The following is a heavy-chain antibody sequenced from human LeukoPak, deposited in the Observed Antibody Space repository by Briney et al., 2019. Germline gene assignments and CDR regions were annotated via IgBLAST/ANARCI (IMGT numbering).Heavy chain of an antibody. J-gene: IGHJ4*02. CDR1: GSSISSHLYY. CDR3: GRHVGWTTATTSRFFD. CDR2: IHTTGTT. D-gene: IGHD4-17*01. Sequence: SETLSLTCTVSGSSISSHLYYWGWIRQPPGQGLEYIATIHTTGTTFYNPSLRSRVTMSADTSKNQFSLRLSSVTAADTAVYFCGRHVGWTTATTSRFFDWGQGTLVTVSS. V-gene: IGHV4-39*01.